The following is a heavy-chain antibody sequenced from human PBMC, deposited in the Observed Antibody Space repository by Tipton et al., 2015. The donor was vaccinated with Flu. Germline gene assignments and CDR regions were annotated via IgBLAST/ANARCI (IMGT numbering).Heavy chain of an antibody. J-gene: IGHJ5*02. CDR1: GDSIGSGYF. Sequence: LRLSCSVSGDSIGSGYFWGWIRQPPGKGLEWIGNVHRTGSPYYNPSLRSRVTIAVDGPKIQFSLRLTSVTAADTAVYYCVGRDYSNYVSEPKNWFDPWGPGILVTVSS. CDR3: VGRDYSNYVSEPKNWFDP. V-gene: IGHV4-38-2*01. D-gene: IGHD4-11*01. CDR2: VHRTGSP.